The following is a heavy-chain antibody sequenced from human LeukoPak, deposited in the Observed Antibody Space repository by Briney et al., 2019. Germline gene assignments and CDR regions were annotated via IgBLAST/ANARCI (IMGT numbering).Heavy chain of an antibody. J-gene: IGHJ4*02. CDR2: IYYSGST. Sequence: SETLSLTCTVSGGSISSSSYYWGWIRQPPGKGLEWIGSIYYSGSTYYNPSLKSRVTISVDTSKNQFSLKLRTVTAADTAVYFCARFHGDSFYFDYWGQGTLVTVSS. V-gene: IGHV4-39*01. D-gene: IGHD4-17*01. CDR3: ARFHGDSFYFDY. CDR1: GGSISSSSYY.